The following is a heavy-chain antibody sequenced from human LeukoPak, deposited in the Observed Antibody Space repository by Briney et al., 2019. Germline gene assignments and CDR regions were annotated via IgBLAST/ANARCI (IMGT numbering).Heavy chain of an antibody. CDR1: GGSISSSSYY. J-gene: IGHJ4*02. CDR2: IYYSGNT. Sequence: PSETLSLTCTVSGGSISSSSYYWGWIRQPPGKGLEWIGSIYYSGNTYYNPSLKSRVTISVDTSKNQLSLKLTSVTAADTAVYYCARGVTTVQCDSWGQGTLVTVSS. D-gene: IGHD4-17*01. V-gene: IGHV4-39*07. CDR3: ARGVTTVQCDS.